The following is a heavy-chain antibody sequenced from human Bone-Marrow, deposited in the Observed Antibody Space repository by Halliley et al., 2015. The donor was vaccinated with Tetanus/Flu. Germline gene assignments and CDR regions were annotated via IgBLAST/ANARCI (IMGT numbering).Heavy chain of an antibody. CDR2: INGKGDYS. J-gene: IGHJ5*02. D-gene: IGHD4-17*01. V-gene: IGHV3-23*01. Sequence: WVSAINGKGDYSIHADSVKGRFTTSRDNAKNTVSLQMDNLRADDTAVYYCAKGGHDDYGASWGQGSLVTVSS. CDR3: AKGGHDDYGAS.